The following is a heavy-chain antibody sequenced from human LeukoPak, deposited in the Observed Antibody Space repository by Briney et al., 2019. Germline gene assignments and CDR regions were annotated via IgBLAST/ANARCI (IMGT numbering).Heavy chain of an antibody. J-gene: IGHJ4*02. CDR1: GFIFSKNA. V-gene: IGHV3-64D*06. CDR3: VKAYNWNVYSSGDY. CDR2: ITNNGGTT. Sequence: PGGSLRLSCSASGFIFSKNAMHCGRQAPGKGLEYVSAITNNGGTTYYADSVKGRFTISRDNSKNTLFLQMSSLRAEDTAVYYCVKAYNWNVYSSGDYWGQGTLVTVSS. D-gene: IGHD1-1*01.